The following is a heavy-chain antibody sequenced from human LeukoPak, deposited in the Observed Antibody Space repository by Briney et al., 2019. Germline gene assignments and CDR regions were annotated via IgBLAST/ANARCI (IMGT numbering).Heavy chain of an antibody. D-gene: IGHD3-3*01. CDR1: GFTFSIYG. CDR2: ISGSGGST. CDR3: AKGSRRVLRFLEWLFTYYMDV. J-gene: IGHJ6*03. Sequence: GGSLRLSCAASGFTFSIYGMSWVRQAPGKGLEWVSAISGSGGSTYYADSVKGRFSISRDNSKNTLYLQMNSLRAEDTAVYYCAKGSRRVLRFLEWLFTYYMDVWGKGTTVTVSS. V-gene: IGHV3-23*01.